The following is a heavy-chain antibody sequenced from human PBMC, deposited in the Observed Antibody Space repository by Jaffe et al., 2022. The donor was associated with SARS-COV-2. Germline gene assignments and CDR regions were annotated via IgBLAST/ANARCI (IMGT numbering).Heavy chain of an antibody. D-gene: IGHD6-19*01. CDR3: ARSIAVLYYYYGMDV. CDR2: IYYSGST. CDR1: GGSISSSSYY. V-gene: IGHV4-39*01. Sequence: QLQLQESGPGLVKPSETLSLTCTVSGGSISSSSYYWGWIRQPPGKGLEWIGSIYYSGSTYYNPSLKSRVTISVDTSKNQFSLKLSSVTAADTAVYYCARSIAVLYYYYGMDVWGQGTTVTVSS. J-gene: IGHJ6*02.